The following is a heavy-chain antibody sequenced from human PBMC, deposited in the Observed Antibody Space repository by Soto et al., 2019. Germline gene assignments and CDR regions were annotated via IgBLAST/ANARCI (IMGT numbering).Heavy chain of an antibody. CDR2: MNPNSGNT. CDR1: GYTFTTYD. CDR3: ARGSKSTYGSGSSVFDS. D-gene: IGHD3-10*01. V-gene: IGHV1-8*01. Sequence: QVQLVQSGAEVKKPGASVKVSCKASGYTFTTYDINWVRQATGQGLEWMGWMNPNSGNTGYAQKFQGGVTMTRNTSISTAFMELSSLRSEDTAVYYCARGSKSTYGSGSSVFDSWGQGSLVIVSS. J-gene: IGHJ4*02.